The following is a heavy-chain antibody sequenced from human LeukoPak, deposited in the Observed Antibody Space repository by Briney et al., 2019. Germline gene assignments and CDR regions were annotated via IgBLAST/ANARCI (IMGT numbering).Heavy chain of an antibody. CDR2: ISYTET. Sequence: PSETLSVTCTVSGGSVSVYYWSWIRQSPGKGLESIGYISYTETSYNPSLTSRVPISAHTTKNQISLNLSSVTAAHTALYYCTSPKPATDYWGQGTLVTVSS. CDR3: TSPKPATDY. J-gene: IGHJ4*02. CDR1: GGSVSVYY. D-gene: IGHD1-14*01. V-gene: IGHV4-59*02.